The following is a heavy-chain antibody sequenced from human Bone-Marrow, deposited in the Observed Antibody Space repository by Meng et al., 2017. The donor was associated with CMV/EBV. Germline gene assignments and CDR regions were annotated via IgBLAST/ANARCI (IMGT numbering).Heavy chain of an antibody. D-gene: IGHD3-10*01. CDR3: TTESVGRGYYYGSGSYYYGDAFDI. Sequence: GGSLRLSCAASGFTFSNAWMSWVRQAPGKGLEWVGRIKSKTDGGTTDYAAPVKGRFTISRDDSKNTLYLQMNSLKTEDTAVYYCTTESVGRGYYYGSGSYYYGDAFDIWGQGTMVTVSS. CDR2: IKSKTDGGTT. V-gene: IGHV3-15*01. J-gene: IGHJ3*02. CDR1: GFTFSNAW.